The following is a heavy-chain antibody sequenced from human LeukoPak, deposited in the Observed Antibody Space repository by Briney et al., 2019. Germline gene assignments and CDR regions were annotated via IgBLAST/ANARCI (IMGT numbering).Heavy chain of an antibody. CDR3: ANTEYGAFDI. CDR2: IYYSGST. Sequence: SETLSLTCTVSGGSISSGDYYWSWVRQPPGKGLEWIGYIYYSGSTYYNPSLKGRVTISVDTFKNQFSLKLSSVTAADTAVYYCANTEYGAFDIWGQGTMVTVSS. CDR1: GGSISSGDYY. D-gene: IGHD2-2*01. J-gene: IGHJ3*02. V-gene: IGHV4-30-4*01.